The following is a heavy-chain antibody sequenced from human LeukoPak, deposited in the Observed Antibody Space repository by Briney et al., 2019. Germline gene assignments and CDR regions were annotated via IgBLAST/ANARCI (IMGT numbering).Heavy chain of an antibody. CDR1: GDSISSGGYS. CDR2: IYHSGST. V-gene: IGHV4-30-2*01. J-gene: IGHJ6*02. D-gene: IGHD3-3*01. CDR3: ARGVRSGDFWSGHYYYYGMDV. Sequence: PSETLSLTCTVSGDSISSGGYSWSWIRQPPGKGLEWIGYIYHSGSTYYNPSLKSRVTISVDRSKNQFSLKLSSVTAADTAVYYCARGVRSGDFWSGHYYYYGMDVWGQGTTVTVSS.